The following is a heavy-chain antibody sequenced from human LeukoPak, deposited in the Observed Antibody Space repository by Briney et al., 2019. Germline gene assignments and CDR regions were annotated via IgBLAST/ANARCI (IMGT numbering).Heavy chain of an antibody. D-gene: IGHD3-10*01. CDR3: ARGAPGGSGRYFQH. V-gene: IGHV4-34*01. CDR2: INDSEST. Sequence: SETLSLTCAVYGGSFSGYYWSWIRQPPGKGLEWIGEINDSESTNYNPSLKSRVTTSVDTSKNQFPLKLSSVTAADTAVYYCARGAPGGSGRYFQHWGQGTLVTVSS. J-gene: IGHJ1*01. CDR1: GGSFSGYY.